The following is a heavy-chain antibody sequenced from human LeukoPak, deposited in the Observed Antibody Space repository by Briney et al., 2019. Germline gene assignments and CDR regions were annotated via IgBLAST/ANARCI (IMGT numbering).Heavy chain of an antibody. CDR1: GYTFTGYY. D-gene: IGHD3-3*01. J-gene: IGHJ5*02. CDR3: AREPTYYDFWSGQPNWFDP. Sequence: GASVKVSCKASGYTFTGYYMHWVRQAPGQGLEWMGRINPNSGGTNYAQKFQGRVTMTRDPSISTAYMELSRLRSDDTAVYYCAREPTYYDFWSGQPNWFDPWGQGTLVTVSS. CDR2: INPNSGGT. V-gene: IGHV1-2*06.